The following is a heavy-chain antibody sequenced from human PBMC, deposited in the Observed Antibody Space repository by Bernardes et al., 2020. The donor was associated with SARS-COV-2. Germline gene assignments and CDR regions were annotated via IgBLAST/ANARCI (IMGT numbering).Heavy chain of an antibody. D-gene: IGHD5-12*01. CDR3: AKSWDIVATIPDY. CDR1: GFTFSSYG. Sequence: GGSLRLSCAASGFTFSSYGMHWVRQAPGKGLEWVAVISYDGSNKYYADSVKGRFTISRDNSKSTLYLQMNSLRAEDTAVYYCAKSWDIVATIPDYWGQGTLVTVSS. J-gene: IGHJ4*02. V-gene: IGHV3-30*18. CDR2: ISYDGSNK.